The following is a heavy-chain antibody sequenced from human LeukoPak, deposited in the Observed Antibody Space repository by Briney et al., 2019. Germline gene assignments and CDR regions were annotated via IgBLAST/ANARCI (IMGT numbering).Heavy chain of an antibody. V-gene: IGHV1-69*06. J-gene: IGHJ4*02. CDR3: ARDLAYSSGSFDY. D-gene: IGHD6-19*01. CDR2: IIPIFGTA. Sequence: SVKVSCKASGYTFTSYGISWVRQAPGQGLEWMGGIIPIFGTANYAQKFQGRVTITADKSTSTAYMELSSLRSEDTAVYYCARDLAYSSGSFDYWGQGTLVTVSS. CDR1: GYTFTSYG.